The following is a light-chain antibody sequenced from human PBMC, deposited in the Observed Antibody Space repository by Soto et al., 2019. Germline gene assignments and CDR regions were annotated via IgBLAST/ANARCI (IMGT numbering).Light chain of an antibody. V-gene: IGLV2-11*01. Sequence: HSALTQPRSVSGSPGQSVTISCTGTSSDVGGYNYVSWYQQPPGKAPKLMIYGVSQRPSGVPDRFSGSKSGNTASLTISGLQAEDEADYYCCSYAGSYSFPYVFGTGTKLTVL. CDR2: GVS. CDR1: SSDVGGYNY. CDR3: CSYAGSYSFPYV. J-gene: IGLJ1*01.